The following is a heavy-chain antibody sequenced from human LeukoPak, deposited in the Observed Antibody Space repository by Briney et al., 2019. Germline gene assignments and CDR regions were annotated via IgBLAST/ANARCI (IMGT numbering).Heavy chain of an antibody. CDR1: GGSFSGYY. CDR2: INHSEST. CDR3: ARGRGRRALDY. D-gene: IGHD3-10*01. Sequence: SETLSLTCAVYGGSFSGYYWSWIRQPPGKGLEWIGEINHSESTIYNPSLKSRVTISVDTSKNQFSLKLSSVTAADTAVYYCARGRGRRALDYWGQGTLVTVSS. J-gene: IGHJ4*02. V-gene: IGHV4-34*01.